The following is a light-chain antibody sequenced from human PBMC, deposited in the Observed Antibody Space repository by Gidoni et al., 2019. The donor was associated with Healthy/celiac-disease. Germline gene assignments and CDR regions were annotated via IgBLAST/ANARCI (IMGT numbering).Light chain of an antibody. CDR1: SSNIGNNY. J-gene: IGLJ2*01. CDR3: GTWDSSLSTGVV. CDR2: ENN. V-gene: IGLV1-51*02. Sequence: QSALTPSPSVSAAPGQKVTISCSGTSSNIGNNYVSRYQQLPGTAPTLLISENNKRRSGIPDRCSGSKSGTSAALGITGLQTGDEADYYCGTWDSSLSTGVVFGGGTKLTVL.